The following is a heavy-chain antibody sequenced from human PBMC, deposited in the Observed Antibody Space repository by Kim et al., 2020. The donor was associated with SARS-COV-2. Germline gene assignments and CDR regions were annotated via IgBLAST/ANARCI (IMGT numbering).Heavy chain of an antibody. CDR1: GYTLTELS. CDR2: FDPEDGET. Sequence: ASVKVSCKVSGYTLTELSMHWVRQAPGKGLEWMGGFDPEDGETIYAQKFQGRVTMTEDTSTDTAYMELSSLRSEDTAVYYCATSPPIWFGGLHYYYGMDVWGPGTTVTVSS. V-gene: IGHV1-24*01. J-gene: IGHJ6*02. CDR3: ATSPPIWFGGLHYYYGMDV. D-gene: IGHD3-10*01.